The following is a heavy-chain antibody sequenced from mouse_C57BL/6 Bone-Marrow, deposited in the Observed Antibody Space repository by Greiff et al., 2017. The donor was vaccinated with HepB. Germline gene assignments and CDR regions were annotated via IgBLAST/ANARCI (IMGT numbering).Heavy chain of an antibody. CDR2: ISDGGSYT. CDR3: ARDHDYDAGYYAMDY. D-gene: IGHD2-4*01. CDR1: EYEFPSHD. J-gene: IGHJ4*01. Sequence: EVMLVESGGGLVQPGESLKLSCESNEYEFPSHDMSWVRQTPEKRLEWVATISDGGSYTYYPDNVKGRFTISRDNAKNNLYLQMSHLKSEDTAMYYCARDHDYDAGYYAMDYWGQGTSVTVSS. V-gene: IGHV5-4*01.